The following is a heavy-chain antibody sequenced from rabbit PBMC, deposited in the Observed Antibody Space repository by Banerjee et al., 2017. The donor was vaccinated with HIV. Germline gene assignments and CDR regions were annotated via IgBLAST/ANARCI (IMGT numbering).Heavy chain of an antibody. CDR1: GFSFSSGYD. CDR2: IDTGSSGST. CDR3: AREDVAGGSDKL. J-gene: IGHJ3*01. Sequence: QEQLEESGGDLVKPGASLTLTCKASGFSFSSGYDMCWVRQAPGKGLEWIACIDTGSSGSTYFASWAKGRFTISKTSSTTVDLQMTSLTAADTATYFCAREDVAGGSDKLWGQGTLVTVS. V-gene: IGHV1S45*01. D-gene: IGHD8-1*01.